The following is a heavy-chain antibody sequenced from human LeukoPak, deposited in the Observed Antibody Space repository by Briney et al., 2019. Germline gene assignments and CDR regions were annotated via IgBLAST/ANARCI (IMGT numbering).Heavy chain of an antibody. CDR2: IIPIFGIA. Sequence: SVKVSCKASGGTFSSYAISWVRHAPGQGLEWRGRIIPIFGIANYAQKVQGRVTITADKSTSTAYMELSSLRSEDTAVYYCARADCSGGSCTGSFDYWGQGTLVTVSS. CDR1: GGTFSSYA. CDR3: ARADCSGGSCTGSFDY. D-gene: IGHD2-15*01. J-gene: IGHJ4*02. V-gene: IGHV1-69*04.